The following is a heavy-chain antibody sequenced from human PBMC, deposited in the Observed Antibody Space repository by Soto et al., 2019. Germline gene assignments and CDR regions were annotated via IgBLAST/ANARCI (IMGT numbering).Heavy chain of an antibody. CDR2: IYYSGST. CDR1: GGSIYSYY. Sequence: SETLSLTCTVSGGSIYSYYWSWIRQPPGKGLEWIGYIYYSGSTNYNPSLKTRVTISVDTSKNQFSLKLSSVTAADTAVYYCARSIAVAGYDYWGQGTLVTVSS. J-gene: IGHJ4*02. V-gene: IGHV4-59*08. CDR3: ARSIAVAGYDY. D-gene: IGHD6-19*01.